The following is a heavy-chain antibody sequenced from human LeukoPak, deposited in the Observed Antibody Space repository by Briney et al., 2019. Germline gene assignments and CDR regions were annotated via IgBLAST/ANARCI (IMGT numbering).Heavy chain of an antibody. J-gene: IGHJ4*02. CDR3: ARDRRYGAFYSFDRYYFDY. V-gene: IGHV3-7*01. CDR2: IKQDGSEK. Sequence: GGSLRLSCAASGFTFSSHRMSWVRQARWRGLEWVANIKQDGSEKCYVDSVQGRFTISRHNAKTSLYLKMNCMRAEDTAVYYCARDRRYGAFYSFDRYYFDYWGQGTLVTVSS. CDR1: GFTFSSHR. D-gene: IGHD3-9*01.